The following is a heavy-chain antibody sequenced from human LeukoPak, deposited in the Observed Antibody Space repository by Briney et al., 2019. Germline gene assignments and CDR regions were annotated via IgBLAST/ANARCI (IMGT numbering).Heavy chain of an antibody. CDR2: IYYSGST. V-gene: IGHV4-39*01. J-gene: IGHJ3*02. CDR3: ARRTGRKDAFDI. Sequence: SETLSLTCTVSGGSISSSSYSWGWIRQPPGKGLEWIGSIYYSGSTYYNPSLKSRVTISVDTSKNQFSLKLSSVTAADTAVYYCARRTGRKDAFDIWGQGTMVTVSS. CDR1: GGSISSSSYS. D-gene: IGHD1-1*01.